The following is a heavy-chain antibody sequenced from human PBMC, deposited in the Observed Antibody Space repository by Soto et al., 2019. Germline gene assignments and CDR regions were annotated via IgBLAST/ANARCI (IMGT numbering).Heavy chain of an antibody. J-gene: IGHJ6*02. CDR2: ISYDGSNK. Sequence: WGSLRLSCAASAFTFSSYGMHWVRQAPGKGLEWVAVISYDGSNKYYADSVKGRFTISRDNSKNTLYLQMNSLRAEDTAVYYCAKAAVFVGANYKYYDMDVWGRGTTVTVSS. CDR1: AFTFSSYG. V-gene: IGHV3-30*18. D-gene: IGHD1-26*01. CDR3: AKAAVFVGANYKYYDMDV.